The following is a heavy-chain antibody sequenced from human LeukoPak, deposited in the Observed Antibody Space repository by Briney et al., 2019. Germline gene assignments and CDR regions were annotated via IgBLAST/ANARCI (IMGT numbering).Heavy chain of an antibody. D-gene: IGHD3-10*01. Sequence: PGGSLRLSCAAFRFSFSNYWMHWVRQAPGKGLVWVSRVKSDGSNPSYADSVKGRFTISRDNAENMLYLQMNTLGAEDTAVYYCARDIVSGSGSLDYWGQGTLVTVSS. V-gene: IGHV3-74*01. J-gene: IGHJ4*02. CDR3: ARDIVSGSGSLDY. CDR1: RFSFSNYW. CDR2: VKSDGSNP.